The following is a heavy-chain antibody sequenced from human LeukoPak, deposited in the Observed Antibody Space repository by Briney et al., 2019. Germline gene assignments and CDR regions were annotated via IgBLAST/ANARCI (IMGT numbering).Heavy chain of an antibody. CDR2: INHSGST. Sequence: SETLSLTCAVYGGSFSGYYWSWLRQPPGKGLEWIGEINHSGSTNYNPSLKSRVTISVDTSKNQFSLKLSSVTAADTAVYYCARGPDIVVVPAATYFDYWGQGTLVTVSS. CDR1: GGSFSGYY. J-gene: IGHJ4*02. V-gene: IGHV4-34*01. D-gene: IGHD2-2*01. CDR3: ARGPDIVVVPAATYFDY.